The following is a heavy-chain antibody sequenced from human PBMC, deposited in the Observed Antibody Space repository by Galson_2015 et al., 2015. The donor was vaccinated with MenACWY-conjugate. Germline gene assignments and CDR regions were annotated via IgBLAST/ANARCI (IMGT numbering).Heavy chain of an antibody. Sequence: SLRLSCAASGFTFSTYGMHWVRHAPGKGLEWVALICSDGSKAFYADSVKGRFTISRDNSKNTLFLQMNSPRTEDTAVYFCVKDSHPLTPNVHSWGQGPLVVVSS. CDR1: GFTFSTYG. CDR3: VKDSHPLTPNVHS. J-gene: IGHJ4*02. D-gene: IGHD3-16*01. CDR2: ICSDGSKA. V-gene: IGHV3-30*02.